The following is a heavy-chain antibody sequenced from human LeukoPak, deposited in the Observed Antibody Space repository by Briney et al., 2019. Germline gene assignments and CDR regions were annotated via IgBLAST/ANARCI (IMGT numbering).Heavy chain of an antibody. J-gene: IGHJ4*02. V-gene: IGHV3-7*01. Sequence: PGGSPRLSCAASEFTFGNYWMSWVRQVPGKGPEWVANIRQDGNEFYYVDSVKGRFTISRDNARNSLYLQMNSLRVEDTAVYYCARDKVSGATLLDYWGQGTLVTVSS. CDR3: ARDKVSGATLLDY. D-gene: IGHD1-26*01. CDR1: EFTFGNYW. CDR2: IRQDGNEF.